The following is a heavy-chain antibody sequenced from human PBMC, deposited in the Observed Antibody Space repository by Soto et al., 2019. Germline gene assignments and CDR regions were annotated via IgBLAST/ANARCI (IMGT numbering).Heavy chain of an antibody. V-gene: IGHV1-3*01. CDR2: INADNGNT. Sequence: ASVKVSCKAEGYTFSSYAMHWVRQAPGQRLEWLGWINADNGNTKYSQKFQGRVTITRDTSTSTAYMELRSLRSDDTAVYYCARENGLLWFGELFQLVNYYYYGMDVWGQGTTVTVSS. CDR3: ARENGLLWFGELFQLVNYYYYGMDV. J-gene: IGHJ6*02. D-gene: IGHD3-10*01. CDR1: GYTFSSYA.